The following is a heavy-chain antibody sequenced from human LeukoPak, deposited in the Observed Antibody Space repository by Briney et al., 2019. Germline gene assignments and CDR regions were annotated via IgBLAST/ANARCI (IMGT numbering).Heavy chain of an antibody. CDR3: ARGPNYYYMDV. J-gene: IGHJ6*03. V-gene: IGHV4-59*01. CDR1: GGSISSYY. Sequence: PSETLSLTCTVSGGSISSYYWSWIRQPPGKGLEWIGYIYYSGSTNCNPSLKSRVTVSVDTSKNQFSLKLSSVTAADTAVYYCARGPNYYYMDVWGKGTTVTVSS. CDR2: IYYSGST.